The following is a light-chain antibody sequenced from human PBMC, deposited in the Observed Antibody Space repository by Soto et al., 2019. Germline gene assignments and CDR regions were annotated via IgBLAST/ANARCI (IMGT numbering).Light chain of an antibody. V-gene: IGKV4-1*01. Sequence: DIVMTQSPDSLAVSLGERATINCKSSQSVLYSPNNKNYLAWYQQKPGQPPRLLVYWASTRESGVPDRFSGSGSVTDFTLTISSLQAEDAAVYYCHQYHSAPQPFGQGTKVEIK. CDR2: WAS. CDR1: QSVLYSPNNKNY. J-gene: IGKJ1*01. CDR3: HQYHSAPQP.